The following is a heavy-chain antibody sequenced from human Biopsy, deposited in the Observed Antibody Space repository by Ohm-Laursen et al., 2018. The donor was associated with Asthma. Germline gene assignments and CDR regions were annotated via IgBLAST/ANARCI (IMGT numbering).Heavy chain of an antibody. CDR2: INPNSGGT. V-gene: IGHV1-2*06. CDR3: AREGITGTTAWFDP. J-gene: IGHJ5*02. Sequence: ASVKVSCKTSGYTFTAYYIHWVRQAPGQGLEWMGRINPNSGGTNYAQKFQGRVTMTRDTSISTAYMELSRLRSDDTAVYYCAREGITGTTAWFDPWGQGTLVTVSS. CDR1: GYTFTAYY. D-gene: IGHD1-7*01.